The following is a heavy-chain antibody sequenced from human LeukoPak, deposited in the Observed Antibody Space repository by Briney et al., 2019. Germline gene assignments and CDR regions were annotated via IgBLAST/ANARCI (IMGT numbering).Heavy chain of an antibody. CDR2: IKSKTDGGTT. D-gene: IGHD6-13*01. V-gene: IGHV3-15*01. Sequence: GGSLRLSCAASGFTFSNAWMSWVRQAPGKGLEWVGRIKSKTDGGTTDYAAPVKGRFTISRDDSKNTLYLQMNSLKTEDTAVYYCTTDYSSSWPGSFDYWGQGTLVTVSS. CDR1: GFTFSNAW. CDR3: TTDYSSSWPGSFDY. J-gene: IGHJ4*02.